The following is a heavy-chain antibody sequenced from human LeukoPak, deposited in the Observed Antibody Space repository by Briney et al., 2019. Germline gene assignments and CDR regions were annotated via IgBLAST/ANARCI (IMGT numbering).Heavy chain of an antibody. D-gene: IGHD3-22*01. CDR1: GGTFSSYA. V-gene: IGHV1-69*13. CDR2: IIPIFGTA. J-gene: IGHJ4*02. Sequence: GASVKVSCKASGGTFSSYAISWVRQAPGQGLEWMGGIIPIFGTANYAQKFQGRVTITSDESTSTAYMELSSLRSEDTAVYYCARGWGPYYDSSGPFDYWGQGTLVTVSS. CDR3: ARGWGPYYDSSGPFDY.